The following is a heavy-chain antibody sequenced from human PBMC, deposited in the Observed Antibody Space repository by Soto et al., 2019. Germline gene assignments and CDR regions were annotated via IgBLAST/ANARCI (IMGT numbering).Heavy chain of an antibody. CDR2: TYPSDSDT. CDR1: GYNFAGYW. J-gene: IGHJ4*02. Sequence: PGDSLKISCKGSGYNFAGYWIAWVRQMPGKGLELMGITYPSDSDTRYRPSFQGQVTISADKSISSAYLQMNNLKTEDTAVYYCTKNDDHGPDWGQGTLVTVSS. D-gene: IGHD1-1*01. CDR3: TKNDDHGPD. V-gene: IGHV5-51*01.